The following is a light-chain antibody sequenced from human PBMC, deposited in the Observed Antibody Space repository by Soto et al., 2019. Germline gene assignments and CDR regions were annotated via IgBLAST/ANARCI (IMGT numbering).Light chain of an antibody. Sequence: EIVLTQSPATLSLSPGERATLSCRASQSVSSYLAWYQQKPGQAPRLLIYDATNRATGIPARFSGSGSGTEFTLTMSSLQSEDFAVYYCQQYNTWPLTFGGGTKVDIK. CDR1: QSVSSY. CDR3: QQYNTWPLT. CDR2: DAT. J-gene: IGKJ4*01. V-gene: IGKV3D-15*01.